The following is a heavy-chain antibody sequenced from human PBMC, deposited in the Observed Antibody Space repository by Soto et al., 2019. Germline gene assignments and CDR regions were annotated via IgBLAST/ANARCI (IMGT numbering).Heavy chain of an antibody. V-gene: IGHV4-39*01. CDR1: GGSISSSSYY. CDR3: ARANRYSSFVGGNFDY. CDR2: IYYSGST. Sequence: PSETLSLTCTVSGGSISSSSYYWGWIRQPPGKGLEWIGSIYYSGSTYYNPSLKSRVTISVDTSKNQFSLKLSSVTAADTAVYYCARANRYSSFVGGNFDYWGQGTLVTVSS. J-gene: IGHJ4*02. D-gene: IGHD6-13*01.